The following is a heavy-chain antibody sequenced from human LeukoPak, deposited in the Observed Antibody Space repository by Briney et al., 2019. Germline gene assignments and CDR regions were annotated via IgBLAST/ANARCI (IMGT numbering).Heavy chain of an antibody. CDR3: AKGVGILTGYHDAFDI. CDR2: ISYDGSNK. D-gene: IGHD3-9*01. Sequence: GGSLRLSCAASGFTFSSYAMHWVRQAPGKGLEWVAVISYDGSNKYYADSVKGRFTISRDNSKNTLYLQMNSLRAEDTAVYYCAKGVGILTGYHDAFDIWGQGTMVTVSS. V-gene: IGHV3-30-3*01. J-gene: IGHJ3*02. CDR1: GFTFSSYA.